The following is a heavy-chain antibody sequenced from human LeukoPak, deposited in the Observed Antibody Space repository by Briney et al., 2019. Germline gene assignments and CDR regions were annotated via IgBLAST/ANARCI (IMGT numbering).Heavy chain of an antibody. V-gene: IGHV3-48*03. CDR2: ISSSGSTI. CDR1: GFTFSSYE. CDR3: ARGTATSSQPFDY. Sequence: PGGSLRLSCAASGFTFSSYEMNWVRQAPGKGLEWVSYISSSGSTIYYADSVKGRFTISRDSSKNTLYLQMNSLRAEDTAVYYCARGTATSSQPFDYWGQGTLVTVSS. D-gene: IGHD2-21*02. J-gene: IGHJ4*02.